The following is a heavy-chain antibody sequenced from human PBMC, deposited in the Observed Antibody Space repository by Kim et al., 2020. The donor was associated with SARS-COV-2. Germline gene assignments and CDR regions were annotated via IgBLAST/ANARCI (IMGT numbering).Heavy chain of an antibody. V-gene: IGHV3-7*01. CDR2: IKQDGSEK. CDR1: GFTFSSYW. J-gene: IGHJ6*02. CDR3: ARDGAAADYYYDYGMDV. Sequence: GGSLRLSCAASGFTFSSYWMSWVRQAPGKGLEWVANIKQDGSEKYSVDSVKGRSTISRDNAKNSLYLQMNSLRAEDTAVYYCARDGAAADYYYDYGMDVWGQGTTVTVSS. D-gene: IGHD6-13*01.